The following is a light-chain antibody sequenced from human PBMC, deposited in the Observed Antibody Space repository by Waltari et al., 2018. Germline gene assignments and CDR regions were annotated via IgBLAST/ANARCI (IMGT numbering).Light chain of an antibody. CDR2: WAS. CDR1: QSVFHRSDNKNS. V-gene: IGKV4-1*01. CDR3: QQYYSAPFN. J-gene: IGKJ2*01. Sequence: DIVMTQSPDSLAVSLGERATINCKSSQSVFHRSDNKNSLAWYQQTPGQPPKLLMYWASTRESGVPDRFSGSGSETDFNLTISSLQAEDVAVYYCQQYYSAPFNFGQGTKLEIK.